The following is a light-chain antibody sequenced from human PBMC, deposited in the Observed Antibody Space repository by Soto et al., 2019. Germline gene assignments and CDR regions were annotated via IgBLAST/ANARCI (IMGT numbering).Light chain of an antibody. J-gene: IGLJ1*01. CDR1: SSDVGSYNL. V-gene: IGLV2-23*01. CDR2: EAT. CDR3: CSYAGSSTYM. Sequence: QSVLTQPASVSGSPGQSITISCTGTSSDVGSYNLISWYQQCPGKAPKLMIYEATQRPSGVSNRFSGSKSGSTASLTISGLQAEDEADYYCCSYAGSSTYMFGTGTKLTVL.